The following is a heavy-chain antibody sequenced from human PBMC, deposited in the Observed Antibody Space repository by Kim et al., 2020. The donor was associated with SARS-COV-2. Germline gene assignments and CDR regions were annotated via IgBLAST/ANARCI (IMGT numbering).Heavy chain of an antibody. CDR3: GRRRVTMIVVVIKSGGMDV. V-gene: IGHV4-34*01. D-gene: IGHD3-22*01. J-gene: IGHJ6*02. CDR1: GGSFSGYY. CDR2: INHSGST. Sequence: SETLSLTCAVYGGSFSGYYWSWIRQPPGKGLEWIGEINHSGSTNYNPSLKSRVTISVDTSKNQFFLKLRSVTAADTAVYYCGRRRVTMIVVVIKSGGMDVWGQGTTVTVSS.